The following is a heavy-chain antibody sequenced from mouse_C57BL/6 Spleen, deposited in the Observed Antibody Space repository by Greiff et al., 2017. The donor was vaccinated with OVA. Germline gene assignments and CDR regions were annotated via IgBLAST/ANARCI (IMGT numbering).Heavy chain of an antibody. CDR2: ISSGSSTI. V-gene: IGHV5-17*01. J-gene: IGHJ2*01. CDR1: GFTFSDYG. Sequence: EVKLVESGGGLVKPGGSLKLSCAASGFTFSDYGMHWVRQAPEKGLEWVAYISSGSSTIYYADTVKGRFTISRDNAKNTLFLQMTSLRSEDTAMYYCAREDYGSSILYFDYWGQGTTLTVSS. D-gene: IGHD1-1*01. CDR3: AREDYGSSILYFDY.